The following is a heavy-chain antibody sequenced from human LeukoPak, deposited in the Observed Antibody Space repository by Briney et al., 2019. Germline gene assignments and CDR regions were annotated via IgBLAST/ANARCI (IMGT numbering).Heavy chain of an antibody. CDR3: AKEGAYPIITYDS. CDR1: GFSFSRYW. CDR2: IKGDGHEK. V-gene: IGHV3-7*01. D-gene: IGHD3-10*01. Sequence: GGSLRLSCAASGFSFSRYWMNWVRQAPGKGLEWVANIKGDGHEKNYVDSVKGRFSISRDSARNSLYLQMDSLRAEDTAVYYCAKEGAYPIITYDSWGQGALVTVSS. J-gene: IGHJ5*01.